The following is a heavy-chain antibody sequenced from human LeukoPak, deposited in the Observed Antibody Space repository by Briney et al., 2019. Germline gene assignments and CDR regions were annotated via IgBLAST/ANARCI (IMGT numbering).Heavy chain of an antibody. Sequence: PSETLSLTCTVSDYSISSGYYWGWIRQPPGKGLEWIGNIYHSGSTYYNPSLKSRVTISVDTSKNQFSLKLSSVTAADTAVYYCARKTGYSSGWFAFRYFDYWGQGTLVTVSS. CDR3: ARKTGYSSGWFAFRYFDY. CDR2: IYHSGST. V-gene: IGHV4-38-2*02. D-gene: IGHD6-13*01. CDR1: DYSISSGYY. J-gene: IGHJ4*02.